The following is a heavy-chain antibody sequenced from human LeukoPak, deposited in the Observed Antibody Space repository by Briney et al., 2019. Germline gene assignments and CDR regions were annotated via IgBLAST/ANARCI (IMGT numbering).Heavy chain of an antibody. CDR1: GFTFSDYW. J-gene: IGHJ4*02. V-gene: IGHV3-74*01. CDR2: ISSDGSRV. Sequence: GGSLTLSCAASGFTFSDYWMHWVRQAPGKGLVWVSRISSDGSRVTYADSVKGRFTISRDNAKNSLYLQMNSLRAEDTAVYYCARVGGWYYFDYWGQGTLVTVSS. CDR3: ARVGGWYYFDY. D-gene: IGHD6-19*01.